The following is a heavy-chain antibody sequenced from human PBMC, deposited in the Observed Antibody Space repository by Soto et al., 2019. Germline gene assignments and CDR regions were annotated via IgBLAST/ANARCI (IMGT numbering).Heavy chain of an antibody. V-gene: IGHV4-59*08. CDR2: IYYSGST. CDR3: ARLKSYYDILTGYSHHYDAFDI. J-gene: IGHJ3*02. D-gene: IGHD3-9*01. CDR1: GGSISSYY. Sequence: SETLSLTCTVSGGSISSYYWSWIRQPPGKGLEWIGYIYYSGSTNYNPSLKSRVTISVDTSKNQFSLKLSSVTAADTAVYYCARLKSYYDILTGYSHHYDAFDIWGQGTMVTVS.